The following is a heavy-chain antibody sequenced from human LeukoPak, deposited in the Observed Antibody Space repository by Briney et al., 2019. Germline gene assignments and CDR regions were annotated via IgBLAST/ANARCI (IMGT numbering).Heavy chain of an antibody. V-gene: IGHV1-46*01. D-gene: IGHD6-19*01. J-gene: IGHJ4*02. Sequence: ASVKVSCKASGYTFTNYYIHWVRQAPGQGLEWMGIINPSGGGTTYAQTFQGRFTMTIDTSTSTVYMVLSSLRSADAALYYCARETDIAVAANYFDYWGQGTLVTVSS. CDR3: ARETDIAVAANYFDY. CDR2: INPSGGGT. CDR1: GYTFTNYY.